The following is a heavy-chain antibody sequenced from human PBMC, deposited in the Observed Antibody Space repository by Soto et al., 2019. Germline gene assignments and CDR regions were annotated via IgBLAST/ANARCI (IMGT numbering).Heavy chain of an antibody. Sequence: PSETLSLTCAVYGGSFSGYYWSWIRQPPGKGLEWIGEINHSGSTNYNPSLKSRVTISVDTSKNQFSLKLSSVTAVDTAVYYCARGQYSSSSFDYWGQGTLVTVSS. CDR2: INHSGST. CDR3: ARGQYSSSSFDY. CDR1: GGSFSGYY. V-gene: IGHV4-34*01. J-gene: IGHJ4*02. D-gene: IGHD6-6*01.